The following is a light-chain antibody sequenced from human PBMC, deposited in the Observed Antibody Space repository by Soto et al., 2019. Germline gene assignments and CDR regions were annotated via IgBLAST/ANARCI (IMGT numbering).Light chain of an antibody. V-gene: IGLV2-23*02. CDR2: EVT. CDR3: CSYAGSTTLYV. Sequence: QSVLTQPASVSGSPGQSITISCTGTSSDVGSYNLVSWYQQHPGKAPKLMIYEVTKRPSGVSISFSGSKSGNTASLTISGLQAEDEADYYCCSYAGSTTLYVFGTGTKLTVL. CDR1: SSDVGSYNL. J-gene: IGLJ1*01.